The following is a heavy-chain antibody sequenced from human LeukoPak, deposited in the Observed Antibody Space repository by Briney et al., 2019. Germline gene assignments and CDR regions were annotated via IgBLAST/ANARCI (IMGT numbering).Heavy chain of an antibody. CDR1: GGSFSGYY. Sequence: SSETLSLTCAVYGGSFSGYYWSWIRQPPGKGLEWIGEINHSGSTNYNPSLKSRVTISVDTSKNQFSLKLSSVTAADTAVYYCATGKRPMVRGVVTSWFDPWGQGTLVTVSS. J-gene: IGHJ5*02. D-gene: IGHD3-10*01. V-gene: IGHV4-34*01. CDR2: INHSGST. CDR3: ATGKRPMVRGVVTSWFDP.